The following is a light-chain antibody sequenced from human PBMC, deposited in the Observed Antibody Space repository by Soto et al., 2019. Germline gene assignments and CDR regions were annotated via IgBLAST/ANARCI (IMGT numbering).Light chain of an antibody. CDR1: SSNIGAGFE. CDR3: QSYDSRSAWV. CDR2: GNT. J-gene: IGLJ3*02. V-gene: IGLV1-40*01. Sequence: QSVLTQPPSVSGAPGQRVTVSCTGSSSNIGAGFEVHWYQQFPGTAPKLLISGNTNRPSGVPDRFSGSKSGTSASLAITGLQAEDEAIYYCQSYDSRSAWVFGGGTKLTVL.